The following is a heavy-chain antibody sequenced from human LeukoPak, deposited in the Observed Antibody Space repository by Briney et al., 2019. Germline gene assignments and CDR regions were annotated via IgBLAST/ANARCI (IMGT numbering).Heavy chain of an antibody. J-gene: IGHJ3*02. CDR2: ISSSGSTI. Sequence: GGSLRLSCAASGFTFSSYEMNWVRQAPGKGLEWVSYISSSGSTIYYADSVKGRFTISRDNAKNSLYLQMNSLRAEDTAVYYCAKDIAAAAHDAFDIWGQGTMVTVSS. V-gene: IGHV3-48*03. CDR3: AKDIAAAAHDAFDI. D-gene: IGHD6-13*01. CDR1: GFTFSSYE.